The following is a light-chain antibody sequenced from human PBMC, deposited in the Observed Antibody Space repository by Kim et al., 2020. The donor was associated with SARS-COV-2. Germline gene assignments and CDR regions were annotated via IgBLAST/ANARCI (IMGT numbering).Light chain of an antibody. CDR3: QQYNSYRT. CDR2: GAS. V-gene: IGKV1-5*01. Sequence: FASVGDRTPITCRASQSISSGLAWYQQKPGKAPKLLIYGASSLESGVPSRFSGSGSGTEFTLTISSLQPDDFATYYCQQYNSYRTFGQGTKVDIK. CDR1: QSISSG. J-gene: IGKJ1*01.